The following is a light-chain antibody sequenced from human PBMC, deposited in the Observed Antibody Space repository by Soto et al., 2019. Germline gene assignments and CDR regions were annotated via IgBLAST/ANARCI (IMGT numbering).Light chain of an antibody. CDR1: SGHSSYA. CDR3: QTWGTGIQV. V-gene: IGLV4-69*01. CDR2: LNSDGSH. J-gene: IGLJ1*01. Sequence: QLVLTQSPSASASLGASVKLTCTLSSGHSSYAIAWHQQQPEKGPRYLMKLNSDGSHSKGDGIPDRFSGSSSVAERYLTISSLQSEDEADYYCQTWGTGIQVFGTGTKVTVL.